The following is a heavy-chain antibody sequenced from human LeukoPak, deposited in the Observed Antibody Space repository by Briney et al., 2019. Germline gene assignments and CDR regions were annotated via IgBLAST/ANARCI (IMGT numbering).Heavy chain of an antibody. Sequence: PGGSLRLSCAASGFTFSSYAMSWVRKAPGKGLEWVSAISGSGGSTYYADSVKGRFTISRDNSKNTLYLQMNSLRAEDTAVYYCAKDHFHYYDSSRRHRGRTTPPRGWEYFQHWGQGTLVTVSS. J-gene: IGHJ1*01. CDR2: ISGSGGST. V-gene: IGHV3-23*01. CDR1: GFTFSSYA. CDR3: AKDHFHYYDSSRRHRGRTTPPRGWEYFQH. D-gene: IGHD3-22*01.